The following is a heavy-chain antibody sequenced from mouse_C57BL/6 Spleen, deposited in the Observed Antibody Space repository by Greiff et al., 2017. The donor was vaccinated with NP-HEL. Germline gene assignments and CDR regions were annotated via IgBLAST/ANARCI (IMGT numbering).Heavy chain of an antibody. CDR1: GFTFSDYG. V-gene: IGHV5-17*01. CDR2: ISSGSSTI. CDR3: AKPNWDDAMDY. D-gene: IGHD4-1*01. Sequence: EVQGVESGGGLVKPGGSLKLSCAASGFTFSDYGMHWVRQAPEKGLEWVAYISSGSSTIYYADTVKGRFTISRDNAKNTLFLQMTSLRSEDTAMYYCAKPNWDDAMDYWGQGTSVTVSS. J-gene: IGHJ4*01.